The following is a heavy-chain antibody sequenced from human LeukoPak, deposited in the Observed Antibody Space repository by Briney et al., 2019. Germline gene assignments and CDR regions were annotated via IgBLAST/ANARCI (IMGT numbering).Heavy chain of an antibody. CDR2: IKQDGSEK. CDR3: AREAGFGESNYYYYGMDV. V-gene: IGHV3-7*01. J-gene: IGHJ6*02. CDR1: GFTFSSYW. D-gene: IGHD3-10*01. Sequence: GGSLRLSCAASGFTFSSYWMSWVRQAPGKGLEWVANIKQDGSEKYYVDSVKGRFTISRDNAKDSLYLQMNSLRAEDTAVYYCAREAGFGESNYYYYGMDVWGQGTTVTVSS.